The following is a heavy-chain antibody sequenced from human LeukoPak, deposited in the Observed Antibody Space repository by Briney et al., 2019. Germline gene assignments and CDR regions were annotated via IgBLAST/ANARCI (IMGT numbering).Heavy chain of an antibody. J-gene: IGHJ6*02. D-gene: IGHD2/OR15-2a*01. CDR3: ATNKAITAFFGMDV. Sequence: GGSLRLSCAASGFTFSDYAMHWVHQAPGKGLEWVAVIAYDGTYTHHADSLKGRFTISRDNSRNTLYLQINSLRPEDTALYYCATNKAITAFFGMDVWGQGTTIIVSS. V-gene: IGHV3-30*03. CDR1: GFTFSDYA. CDR2: IAYDGTYT.